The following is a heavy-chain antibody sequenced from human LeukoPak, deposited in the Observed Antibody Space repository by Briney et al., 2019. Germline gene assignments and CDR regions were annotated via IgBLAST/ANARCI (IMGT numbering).Heavy chain of an antibody. D-gene: IGHD6-25*01. V-gene: IGHV3-7*01. Sequence: GGSLRLSCVASGFTFNDHYMTWVRQAPGKGLEWVANIKKDGYEKHYVDSVKGRFTISRDNAKNSLYLQMTSLRVEDTAVYYCVQRGLDYWGQGTQVTVSS. CDR1: GFTFNDHY. CDR2: IKKDGYEK. J-gene: IGHJ4*02. CDR3: VQRGLDY.